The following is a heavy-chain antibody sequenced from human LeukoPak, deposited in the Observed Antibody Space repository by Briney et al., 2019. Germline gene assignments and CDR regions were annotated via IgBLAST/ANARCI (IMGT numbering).Heavy chain of an antibody. CDR2: IIPIFGTA. V-gene: IGHV1-69*13. D-gene: IGHD3-3*01. CDR3: ARGDYYDFWSGQLKPNWFDP. CDR1: GGTFSSYA. J-gene: IGHJ5*02. Sequence: GASVKVSCKASGGTFSSYAISWVRQAPGQGLEWMGGIIPIFGTANYAQKFQGRVTITADESTSTAYMELSSLRPEDTAVYYCARGDYYDFWSGQLKPNWFDPWGQGTLVTVSS.